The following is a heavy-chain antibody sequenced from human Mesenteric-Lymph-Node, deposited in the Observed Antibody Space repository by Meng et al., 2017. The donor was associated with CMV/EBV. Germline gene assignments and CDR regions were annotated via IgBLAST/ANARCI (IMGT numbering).Heavy chain of an antibody. CDR3: AISTWGY. V-gene: IGHV1-18*01. CDR2: ISAYNGNA. Sequence: SVEVSCKASGGTFSSYAISWVRQAPGQGLEWMGWISAYNGNANYAQNLQGRLTMTTDTSTTTAYMELRNLKSDDTAVYYCAISTWGYWGQGTLVTVSS. J-gene: IGHJ4*02. CDR1: GGTFSSYA. D-gene: IGHD7-27*01.